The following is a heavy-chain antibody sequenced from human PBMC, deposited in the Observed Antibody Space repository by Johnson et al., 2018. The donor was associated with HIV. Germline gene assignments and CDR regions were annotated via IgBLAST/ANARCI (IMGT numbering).Heavy chain of an antibody. D-gene: IGHD6-6*01. CDR3: ARSYSSSSHDAFDI. CDR2: IWYDGSNK. Sequence: QMQLVESGGGVVQPGRSLRLSCAASGFTFSSYAMHWVRQAPGKGLEWVAVIWYDGSNKNYADSVKGRFTISRDNSKNTLYLQMNSLRAEDTAVYYCARSYSSSSHDAFDIWGQGTMVTVSS. CDR1: GFTFSSYA. J-gene: IGHJ3*02. V-gene: IGHV3-33*08.